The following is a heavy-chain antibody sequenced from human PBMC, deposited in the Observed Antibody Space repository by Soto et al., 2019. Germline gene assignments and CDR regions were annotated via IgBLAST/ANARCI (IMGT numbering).Heavy chain of an antibody. V-gene: IGHV3-53*01. D-gene: IGHD3-10*01. CDR2: IFSSGES. Sequence: LSLSCAASGFTVSSTYMSWVRQAPGKGLEWVSIIFSSGESFYADSVKGRFTISRDSSDNTVYLQMNSLKAEDTAVYYCARGGIGMVRTFDHWGQGTLVTVSS. CDR1: GFTVSSTY. J-gene: IGHJ4*02. CDR3: ARGGIGMVRTFDH.